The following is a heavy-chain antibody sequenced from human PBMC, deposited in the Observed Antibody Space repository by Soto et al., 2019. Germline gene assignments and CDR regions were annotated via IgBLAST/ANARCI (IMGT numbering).Heavy chain of an antibody. CDR2: ISGRSGVP. CDR3: AKGGPFTGGFDP. CDR1: GLTLRSYA. D-gene: IGHD3-16*01. J-gene: IGHJ5*02. V-gene: IGHV3-23*01. Sequence: GGSLRLSCAGSGLTLRSYAMTWIRQTPEKGLEWVSTISGRSGVPSYADSVNGRFTVSRDNSKNTLYLQMNSLRPDDTAIYYCAKGGPFTGGFDPWGQGTLVTVSS.